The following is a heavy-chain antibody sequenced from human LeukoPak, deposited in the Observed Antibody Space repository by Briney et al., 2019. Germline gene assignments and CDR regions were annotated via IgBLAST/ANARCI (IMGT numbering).Heavy chain of an antibody. CDR1: GFTFSSYA. CDR2: ISGSGGST. J-gene: IGHJ4*02. Sequence: GGSLRLSCAASGFTFSSYAMSWVRQAPGKGLEWVSAISGSGGSTYYADSVKGRFTISRDNSKNTLYLQMNSLGAEDTAVCYCAKAGYYDSSGYSIWGQGTLVTVSS. D-gene: IGHD3-22*01. CDR3: AKAGYYDSSGYSI. V-gene: IGHV3-23*01.